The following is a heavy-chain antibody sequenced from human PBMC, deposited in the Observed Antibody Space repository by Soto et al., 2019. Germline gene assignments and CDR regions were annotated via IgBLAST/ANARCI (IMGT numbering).Heavy chain of an antibody. D-gene: IGHD2-2*01. Sequence: QVQLVQSGAEVKKPGSSVKVSCKASGGTFSSYSISWVRQAPGHGLEWMGGIIPIFGTANYAQKFQGRVTITADESTSTAYMELSSLRSEDTAVYYCAREHCSGTCCYARPDYWGQGTLVTVSS. J-gene: IGHJ4*02. CDR3: AREHCSGTCCYARPDY. CDR1: GGTFSSYS. V-gene: IGHV1-69*01. CDR2: IIPIFGTA.